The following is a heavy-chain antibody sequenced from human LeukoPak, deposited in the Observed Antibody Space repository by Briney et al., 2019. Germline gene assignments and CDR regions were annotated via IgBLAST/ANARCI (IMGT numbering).Heavy chain of an antibody. Sequence: GGSLRLSCAASGVTFSSYSMNWVRQAPGKGLEWVSYISSSSSTIYYADSVKGRFTISRDNAKNSLYLQMNSLRAEDTAVYYCARDSFDHIPGPGAFDIWGQGTMVTVSS. V-gene: IGHV3-48*04. CDR3: ARDSFDHIPGPGAFDI. CDR2: ISSSSSTI. D-gene: IGHD2-21*01. J-gene: IGHJ3*02. CDR1: GVTFSSYS.